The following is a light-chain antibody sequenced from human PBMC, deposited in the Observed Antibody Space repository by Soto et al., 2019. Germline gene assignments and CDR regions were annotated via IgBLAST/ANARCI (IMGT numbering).Light chain of an antibody. V-gene: IGKV3-15*01. CDR1: QSVSSN. CDR2: GAS. Sequence: EIVMTQSPATLSVSPGERATLSCRASQSVSSNVGWYQQIPGQTPRLLIYGASTRATGIPVRFSGSGSGTEFTLTISSLQSEDFAVYYCHQYDDGPYTFGQGTKVEI. CDR3: HQYDDGPYT. J-gene: IGKJ2*01.